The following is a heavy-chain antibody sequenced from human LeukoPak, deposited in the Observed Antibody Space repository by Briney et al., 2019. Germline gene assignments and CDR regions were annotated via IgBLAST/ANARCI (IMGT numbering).Heavy chain of an antibody. J-gene: IGHJ6*02. CDR1: GYTFTGYY. Sequence: ASVKVSCKASGYTFTGYYMHWVRQAPGQGLEWMGWINPNSGGTNYEQKFQGRVTMTRDTSISTAYMELSRLRSDDTAVYYCARVYGSGFRYYGMDVWGQGTTVTVSS. D-gene: IGHD3-10*01. V-gene: IGHV1-2*02. CDR2: INPNSGGT. CDR3: ARVYGSGFRYYGMDV.